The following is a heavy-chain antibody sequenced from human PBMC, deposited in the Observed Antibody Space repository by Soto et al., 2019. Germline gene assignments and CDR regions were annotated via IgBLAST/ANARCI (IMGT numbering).Heavy chain of an antibody. V-gene: IGHV4-34*01. CDR3: AREQLAMTDY. CDR1: GGSFSGYY. CDR2: INHSGST. Sequence: PSETLSLTCAVYGGSFSGYYWSWIRQPPGKGLEWIGEINHSGSTNYNPSLESRVTISVDTSKNQFSLKLSSVTAADTAVYYCAREQLAMTDYWGQGTLVTVSS. J-gene: IGHJ4*02. D-gene: IGHD6-6*01.